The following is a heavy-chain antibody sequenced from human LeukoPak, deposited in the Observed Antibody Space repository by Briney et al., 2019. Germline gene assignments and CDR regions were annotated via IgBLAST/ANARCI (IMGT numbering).Heavy chain of an antibody. CDR3: ARAIYCSGGSCLNWFDP. V-gene: IGHV1-18*01. D-gene: IGHD2-15*01. CDR1: GYTFTSYG. CDR2: ISAYNGNT. J-gene: IGHJ5*02. Sequence: ASVKVSCKASGYTFTSYGISWVRQAPGQGLEWMGWISAYNGNTNYAQKLQGRVTMTTDTSTSTAYMELRSLRSDDTAVYYCARAIYCSGGSCLNWFDPWGQGTLVTVSS.